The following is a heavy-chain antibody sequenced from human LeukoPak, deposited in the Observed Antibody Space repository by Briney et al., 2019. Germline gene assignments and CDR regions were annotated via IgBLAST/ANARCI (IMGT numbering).Heavy chain of an antibody. V-gene: IGHV5-51*01. CDR2: IYPADSDT. CDR3: SKQSRDCFKTPGFFFYY. Sequence: GESLQISCQVSGYIFTNYWIGWVRQLPGKGLESMGIIYPADSDTTYSPSFQGQVTISADKSINTVYLQWGSLKASDTAMYYFSKQSRDCFKTPGFFFYYWGQGTLVTVSS. J-gene: IGHJ4*02. D-gene: IGHD4-23*01. CDR1: GYIFTNYW.